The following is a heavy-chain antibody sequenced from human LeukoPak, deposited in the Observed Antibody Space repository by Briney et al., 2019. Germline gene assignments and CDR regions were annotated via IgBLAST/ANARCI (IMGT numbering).Heavy chain of an antibody. CDR1: GFTFSSFW. V-gene: IGHV3-74*01. CDR2: INSDGSST. Sequence: PGGSLRLSCEVSGFTFSSFWMHWVRQAPGKGLVWVSLINSDGSSTSYADSVKGRFTISRDNAKNTLYLQMDSLRAEDTAMYYCARGTGSYYSLGYWGQGTLVTVSS. CDR3: ARGTGSYYSLGY. J-gene: IGHJ4*02. D-gene: IGHD1-26*01.